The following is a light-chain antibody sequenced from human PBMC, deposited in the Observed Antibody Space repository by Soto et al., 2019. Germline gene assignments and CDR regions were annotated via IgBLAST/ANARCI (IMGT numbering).Light chain of an antibody. Sequence: EIVLTQSPRTLSLSPGESATLSCRASQNVYINSLAWFQQKPGQTPRLLIYGPSTRAAGVPDRFTGSGSGADFALTITSLEPEDCAMYYCQQYGGAPVTFGPGTRV. V-gene: IGKV3-20*01. CDR2: GPS. CDR1: QNVYINS. J-gene: IGKJ3*01. CDR3: QQYGGAPVT.